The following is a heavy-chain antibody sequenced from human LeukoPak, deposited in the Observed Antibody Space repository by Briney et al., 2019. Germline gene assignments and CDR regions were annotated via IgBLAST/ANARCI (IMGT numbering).Heavy chain of an antibody. Sequence: ASVKVSCKASGGTFSSYAISWVRQAPGQGLEWMGGIIPIFGTANYAQKFQGRVTITADESTSTAYMELSSLRSEDTAVYYCARSYSSGSYYYYGMDVWGQGTTVTVSS. J-gene: IGHJ6*02. CDR2: IIPIFGTA. D-gene: IGHD6-19*01. V-gene: IGHV1-69*13. CDR3: ARSYSSGSYYYYGMDV. CDR1: GGTFSSYA.